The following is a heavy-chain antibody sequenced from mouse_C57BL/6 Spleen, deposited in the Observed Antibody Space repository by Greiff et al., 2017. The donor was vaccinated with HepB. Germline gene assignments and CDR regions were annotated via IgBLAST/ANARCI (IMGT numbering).Heavy chain of an antibody. V-gene: IGHV1-80*01. CDR2: IYPGDGDT. CDR3: ARPTVVAYYYAMDY. J-gene: IGHJ4*01. Sequence: QVHVKQSGAELVKPGASVKISCKASGYAFSSYWMNWVKQRPGKGLEWIGQIYPGDGDTNYNGKFKGKATLTADKSSSTAYMQLSSLTSEDSAVYFCARPTVVAYYYAMDYWGQGTSVTVSS. D-gene: IGHD1-1*01. CDR1: GYAFSSYW.